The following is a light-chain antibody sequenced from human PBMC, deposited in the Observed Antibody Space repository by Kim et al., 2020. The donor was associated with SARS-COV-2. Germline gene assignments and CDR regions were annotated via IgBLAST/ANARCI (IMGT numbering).Light chain of an antibody. J-gene: IGLJ3*02. V-gene: IGLV2-8*01. CDR3: SSYAGSNRGV. CDR2: EVS. Sequence: GQSVTISCTGTSSDVGGYNYVSWYQQHPGQAPKLMIYEVSKRPSGVPDRFSGSKSGNTASLTVSGLQAEDEADYYCSSYAGSNRGVFGGGTKLTV. CDR1: SSDVGGYNY.